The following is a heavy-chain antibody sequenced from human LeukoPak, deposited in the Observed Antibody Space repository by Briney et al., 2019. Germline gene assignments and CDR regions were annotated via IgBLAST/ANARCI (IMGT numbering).Heavy chain of an antibody. D-gene: IGHD6-19*01. CDR2: IYHSGST. V-gene: IGHV4-4*02. Sequence: SETLSLTCTVSGDSISSADYSWSWVRQPPGKGPEWIGEIYHSGSTNYNPSLKSRVTISVDKSKNQFSLKLSSVTAADTAVYYCARGSSGWYQYYFDYWGQGTLVTVSS. CDR1: GDSISSADYS. J-gene: IGHJ4*02. CDR3: ARGSSGWYQYYFDY.